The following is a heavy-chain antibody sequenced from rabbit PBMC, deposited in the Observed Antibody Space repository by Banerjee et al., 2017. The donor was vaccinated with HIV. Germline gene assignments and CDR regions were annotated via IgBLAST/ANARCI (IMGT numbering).Heavy chain of an antibody. J-gene: IGHJ4*01. CDR3: ARDGGTGDYLDGNFKL. D-gene: IGHD2-1*01. V-gene: IGHV1S40*01. Sequence: QSLEESGGDLVKPGASLTLTCTASGFSFSSSYWICWVRQAPGKGLELSACIHTDSDSSAFYASWAKGRFTISKTSSTTVTLQMTSLTAADTATYFCARDGGTGDYLDGNFKLWGPGTLVTVS. CDR2: IHTDSDSSA. CDR1: GFSFSSSYW.